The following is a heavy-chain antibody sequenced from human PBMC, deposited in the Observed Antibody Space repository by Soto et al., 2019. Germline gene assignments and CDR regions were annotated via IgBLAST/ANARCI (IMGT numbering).Heavy chain of an antibody. CDR3: ARHGYSSSWYPDH. Sequence: GESLQISCQVYGYRFSSFWIGLVRPKPGKGLEWMGIAQPGHSDTRYSPAFQGHVTISADESTNTAYLQWSSLRASDTAMYFCARHGYSSSWYPDHWGQGTLVTVSS. J-gene: IGHJ4*02. D-gene: IGHD6-13*01. CDR2: AQPGHSDT. V-gene: IGHV5-51*01. CDR1: GYRFSSFW.